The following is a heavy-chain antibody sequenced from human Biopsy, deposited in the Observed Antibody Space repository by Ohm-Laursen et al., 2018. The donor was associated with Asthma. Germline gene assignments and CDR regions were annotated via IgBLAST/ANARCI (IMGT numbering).Heavy chain of an antibody. J-gene: IGHJ6*02. CDR1: GYTFNSAG. V-gene: IGHV1-18*01. D-gene: IGHD3-10*01. CDR3: ARAVDYSHYYGIDV. CDR2: ISVYNGNT. Sequence: GASVKVSCKTSGYTFNSAGITWVRQAPGQGLEWMGWISVYNGNTKVAQKLQDRVTMITDTSTSTAYMELRGLRSVDTAVYFCARAVDYSHYYGIDVWGQGTTVTVS.